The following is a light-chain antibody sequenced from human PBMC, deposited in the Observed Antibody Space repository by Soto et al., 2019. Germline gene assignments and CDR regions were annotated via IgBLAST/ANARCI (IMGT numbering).Light chain of an antibody. J-gene: IGKJ5*01. CDR3: QQSYSPPPIT. V-gene: IGKV1-39*01. CDR1: QSISSY. CDR2: AAS. Sequence: DIQMTQSPSSLSASVGARVTITCRASQSISSYLNWYQQKPGKAPKHLIYAASSLQSGVPSRFSGSGSGTDFTLTISSRQPEDFATYYCQQSYSPPPITFGQGTRLEIK.